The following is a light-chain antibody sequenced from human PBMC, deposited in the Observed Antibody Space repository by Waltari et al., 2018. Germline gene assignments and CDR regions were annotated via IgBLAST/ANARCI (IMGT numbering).Light chain of an antibody. CDR1: KLGDKY. CDR2: QDS. CDR3: QAWDSSNVV. Sequence: SYELTQPHSVSVSPGQTASITCSGDKLGDKYACWYQQKPGQSPGVVIYQDSKRPSGIPERFSGSNSGNTATLTISGTQAMDEADYYCQAWDSSNVVFGGGTKLTVL. J-gene: IGLJ2*01. V-gene: IGLV3-1*01.